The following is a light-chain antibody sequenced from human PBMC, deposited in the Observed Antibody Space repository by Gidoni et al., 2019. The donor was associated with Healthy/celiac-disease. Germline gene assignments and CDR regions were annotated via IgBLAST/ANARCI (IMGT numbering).Light chain of an antibody. CDR1: LSGLYSSNNKNY. J-gene: IGKJ1*01. Sequence: DIVMTQSSDSLAASLGERATINCKPSLSGLYSSNNKNYLAWYQQKPGQPPKLLIYGASTRESGVPDRFSGSGSGTDFTLTISSLQAEDVAVYYGQQYYSTPPWTFGQGTKVEIK. CDR3: QQYYSTPPWT. CDR2: GAS. V-gene: IGKV4-1*01.